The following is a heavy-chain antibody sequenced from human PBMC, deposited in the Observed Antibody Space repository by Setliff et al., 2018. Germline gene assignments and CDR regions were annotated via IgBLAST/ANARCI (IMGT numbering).Heavy chain of an antibody. Sequence: PGGSLRLSCAASGFTFSGSAMHWVRQASGKGLEWVGRIRSKTSGFVTAYSASVKGRFTISRDYSMKPAYLQMDSRRTEDTAGYYCARVRDCSGGICHRGFHHYMDVWGKGTTVTVSS. CDR2: IRSKTSGFVT. CDR1: GFTFSGSA. V-gene: IGHV3-73*01. J-gene: IGHJ6*03. D-gene: IGHD2-15*01. CDR3: ARVRDCSGGICHRGFHHYMDV.